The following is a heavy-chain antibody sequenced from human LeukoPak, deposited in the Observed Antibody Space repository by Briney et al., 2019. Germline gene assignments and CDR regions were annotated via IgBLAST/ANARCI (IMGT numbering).Heavy chain of an antibody. CDR3: ATDRSYGDLKVSDY. D-gene: IGHD4-17*01. Sequence: VQPGGSLRLSCAASGFTFRSYGMHWVRQAPGKGLEWVAFIRYDGSNKYYADSVKGRFTISRDNSKNTLFLQMNSLRAEDTAVYYCATDRSYGDLKVSDYWGQGTLVTVSS. CDR2: IRYDGSNK. J-gene: IGHJ4*02. CDR1: GFTFRSYG. V-gene: IGHV3-30*02.